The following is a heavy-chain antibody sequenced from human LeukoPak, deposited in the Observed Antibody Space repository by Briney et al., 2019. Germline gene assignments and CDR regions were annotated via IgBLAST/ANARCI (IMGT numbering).Heavy chain of an antibody. V-gene: IGHV3-30-3*01. CDR3: ARGPLAYCGGDCSNFDY. J-gene: IGHJ4*02. D-gene: IGHD2-21*01. CDR1: GFTFSSYA. CDR2: ISYDGSNK. Sequence: PGGSLRLSCAASGFTFSSYAMHWVRQAPGKGLEWVAVISYDGSNKYYADSVKGRFTISRDNSKNTLYLQMNSLRAEDTAVYYCARGPLAYCGGDCSNFDYWGQGTLVTASS.